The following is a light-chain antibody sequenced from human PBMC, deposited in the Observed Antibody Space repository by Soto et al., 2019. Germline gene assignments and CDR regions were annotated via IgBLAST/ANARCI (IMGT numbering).Light chain of an antibody. V-gene: IGKV3-20*01. CDR1: QSVRGNS. CDR2: GAS. Sequence: EIVLTQSPGTLSLSPGERATLSCRASQSVRGNSLAWYQHKPGQAPRLLIYGASARATGISDRFSGSGSGTDFTLTISRLEPEDFALYYCLQYGGSPRTFGQGTTV. CDR3: LQYGGSPRT. J-gene: IGKJ1*01.